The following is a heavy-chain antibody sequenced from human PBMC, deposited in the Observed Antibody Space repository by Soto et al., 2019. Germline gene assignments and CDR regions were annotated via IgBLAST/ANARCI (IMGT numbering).Heavy chain of an antibody. CDR1: GFTFSSYG. CDR2: IWYDGSNK. D-gene: IGHD6-13*01. CDR3: ARVPGIAAAGTYGAFDI. J-gene: IGHJ3*02. V-gene: IGHV3-33*01. Sequence: QVQPVESGGGVVQPGRSLRLSCAASGFTFSSYGMHWVRQAPGKGLEWVAVIWYDGSNKYYADSVKGRFTISRDNSKNTLYLQMNSLRAEDTAVYYCARVPGIAAAGTYGAFDIWGQGTMVTVSS.